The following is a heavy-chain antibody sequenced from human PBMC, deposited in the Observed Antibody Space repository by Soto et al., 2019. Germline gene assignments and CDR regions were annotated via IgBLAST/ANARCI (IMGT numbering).Heavy chain of an antibody. V-gene: IGHV3-30*18. Sequence: PGGSLRLSCAASGFTFSSYGMHWVRQAPGKGLEWVAVISYDGNNKYYADHVKGQLTISRDNSKNTLYLKIKSLRAEDKNMYNYAKDLYQYCSGGSCYSHLHDYWGQGTLVTVSS. CDR1: GFTFSSYG. J-gene: IGHJ4*02. CDR3: AKDLYQYCSGGSCYSHLHDY. D-gene: IGHD2-15*01. CDR2: ISYDGNNK.